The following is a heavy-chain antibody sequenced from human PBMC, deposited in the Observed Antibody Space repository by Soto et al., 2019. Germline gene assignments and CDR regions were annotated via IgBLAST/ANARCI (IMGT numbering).Heavy chain of an antibody. CDR1: GGIFTNYG. CDR3: ARQRTMALHY. CDR2: IIPIFGTA. V-gene: IGHV1-69*06. J-gene: IGHJ4*02. D-gene: IGHD3-10*01. Sequence: QVQVIQSGAEVKKPGSSVKVSCKASGGIFTNYGISWVRQAPGQGLEWMGEIIPIFGTANYAQKFQGRVTITADKSTSTAYMEVSSLRSEDTAVYYCARQRTMALHYWGQGTLVTVSS.